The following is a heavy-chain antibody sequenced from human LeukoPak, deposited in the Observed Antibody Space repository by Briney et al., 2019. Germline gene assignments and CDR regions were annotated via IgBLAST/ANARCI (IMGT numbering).Heavy chain of an antibody. V-gene: IGHV3-74*01. CDR2: INSDGINT. J-gene: IGHJ3*02. CDR1: GFTFSNYW. D-gene: IGHD4-17*01. CDR3: ARENGDYGDAFDI. Sequence: GGSLRLSCAASGFTFSNYWMHWVRQAPGKGLVWVSRINSDGINTSYADSVKGRFTISRDNAKNSLYLQMNSLRAEDTAVYYCARENGDYGDAFDIWGQGTMVTVSS.